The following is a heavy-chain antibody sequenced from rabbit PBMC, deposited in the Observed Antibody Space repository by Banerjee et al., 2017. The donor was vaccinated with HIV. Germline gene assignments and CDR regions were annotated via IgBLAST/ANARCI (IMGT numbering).Heavy chain of an antibody. D-gene: IGHD1-1*01. CDR2: IYGGNGGT. Sequence: QEQLVESGGGLVQPGASLTLTCKASGFDFSSNYMCWFRQAPGKGPEWIACIYGGNGGTWYASWAKGRFTISKTSSTTVTLQMTSLTAADTATHFCARSGHVGDIGYHYFNSWGPGTLVTVS. J-gene: IGHJ4*01. V-gene: IGHV1S45*01. CDR3: ARSGHVGDIGYHYFNS. CDR1: GFDFSSNY.